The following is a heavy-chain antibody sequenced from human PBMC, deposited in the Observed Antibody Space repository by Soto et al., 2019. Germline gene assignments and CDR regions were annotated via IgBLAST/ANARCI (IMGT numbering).Heavy chain of an antibody. CDR3: ARRGVVVAATNIDY. V-gene: IGHV4-30-2*03. CDR1: GGSISSGGSS. Sequence: PSETLSLTCAVSGGSISSGGSSWNWIRQPPGKGLEWIGSIYYSGSTYYNPSLKSRVTISVHTSKNQFSLKLSSVTAADTAVYYCARRGVVVAATNIDYWGQGTLVTVSS. CDR2: IYYSGST. D-gene: IGHD2-15*01. J-gene: IGHJ4*02.